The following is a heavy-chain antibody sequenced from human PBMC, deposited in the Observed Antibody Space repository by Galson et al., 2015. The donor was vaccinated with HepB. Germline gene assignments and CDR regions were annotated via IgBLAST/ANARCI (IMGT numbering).Heavy chain of an antibody. V-gene: IGHV3-15*01. CDR2: IKSTTDGGTP. CDR1: GFTFSNTW. Sequence: SLRLSCAASGFTFSNTWMSWVRQAPGRGLEWVGHIKSTTDGGTPDYAAPVKGRFTISRDDSKDTLYLQMNSLKTDDTAVYYCTTDVYFSSYWSWIDPWGQGTLVTVSS. CDR3: TTDVYFSSYWSWIDP. J-gene: IGHJ5*02. D-gene: IGHD6-19*01.